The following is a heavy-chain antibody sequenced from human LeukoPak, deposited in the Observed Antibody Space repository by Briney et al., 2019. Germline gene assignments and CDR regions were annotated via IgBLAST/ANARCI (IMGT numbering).Heavy chain of an antibody. CDR3: ARGRGWSNYVDY. CDR1: GYTFTNYD. CDR2: MNPNSGKT. J-gene: IGHJ4*02. Sequence: ASVKVSCKASGYTFTNYDIDWVRQATGQGLEWMGWMNPNSGKTGYGQKFQGRVTMTRNTSITTAYMELSSLRSEDTAVYYCARGRGWSNYVDYWGQGTLVTVSS. V-gene: IGHV1-8*01. D-gene: IGHD3-10*01.